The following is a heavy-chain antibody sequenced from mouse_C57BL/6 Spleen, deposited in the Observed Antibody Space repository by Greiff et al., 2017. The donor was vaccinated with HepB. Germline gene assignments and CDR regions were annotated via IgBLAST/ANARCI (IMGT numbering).Heavy chain of an antibody. J-gene: IGHJ2*01. D-gene: IGHD3-2*02. CDR3: ARGHMGKAQAHYYDY. CDR2: IDPSDSYT. V-gene: IGHV1-69*01. Sequence: QVQLQQPGAELVMPGASVKLSCKASGYTFTSYWMNWVKQRPGQGLEWIGEIDPSDSYTNYNQKFKGKSTLTVDKSSSTAYMQLSSLTSEDSAVYYCARGHMGKAQAHYYDYWGQGTTLTVSS. CDR1: GYTFTSYW.